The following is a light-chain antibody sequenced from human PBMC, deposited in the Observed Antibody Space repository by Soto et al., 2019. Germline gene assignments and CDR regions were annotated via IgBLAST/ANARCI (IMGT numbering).Light chain of an antibody. CDR3: QQYNSYSGT. V-gene: IGKV1-5*03. Sequence: PSTLSASVGDIVTITCRASQSISSWLAWYQQKPGKAPKLLIYKASSLESGVPSRFSGSGSGTEFTLTISSLQPDDFATYYCQQYNSYSGTFGQGTKVDIK. J-gene: IGKJ1*01. CDR1: QSISSW. CDR2: KAS.